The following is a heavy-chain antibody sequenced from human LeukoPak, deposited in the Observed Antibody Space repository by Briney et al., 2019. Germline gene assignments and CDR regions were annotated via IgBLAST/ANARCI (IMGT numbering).Heavy chain of an antibody. CDR3: ARGVGSYSSSWYEVLNWFDP. CDR2: IYYSGST. Sequence: SETLSLTCAVYGGSFSGYYWSWIRQHPGKGLEWIGYIYYSGSTYYNPSLKSRVTISVDTSKNQFSLKLSSVTAADTAVYYCARGVGSYSSSWYEVLNWFDPWGQGTLVTVSS. J-gene: IGHJ5*02. D-gene: IGHD6-13*01. CDR1: GGSFSGYY. V-gene: IGHV4-31*11.